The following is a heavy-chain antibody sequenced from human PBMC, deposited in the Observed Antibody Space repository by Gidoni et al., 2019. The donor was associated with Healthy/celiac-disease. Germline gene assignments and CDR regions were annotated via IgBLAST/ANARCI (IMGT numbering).Heavy chain of an antibody. D-gene: IGHD6-13*01. CDR3: ARGPISAAAGTFDY. V-gene: IGHV4-34*01. CDR2: INHSGST. J-gene: IGHJ4*02. CDR1: GGSFSGYY. Sequence: QVQLQQWGAGLLKPSETLSLTCAVYGGSFSGYYWSWIRQPPGKGLEWIGEINHSGSTNYNPSLKSRVTISVDTSKNQFSLKLSSVTAADTAVYYCARGPISAAAGTFDYWGQGTLVTVSS.